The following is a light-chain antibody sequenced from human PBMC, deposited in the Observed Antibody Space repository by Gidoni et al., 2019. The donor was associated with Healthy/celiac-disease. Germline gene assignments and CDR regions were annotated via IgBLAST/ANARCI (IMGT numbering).Light chain of an antibody. CDR2: DDS. Sequence: SSVLTQPPSVSVAPGQTARITCGGNNIGSKSVHWYQQKPGQAPVLVVYDDSDRPSGIPARFSGSNSGNTATLTISRVEAGDEADYYCQVWESSSDHVVFGGGTKLTVL. J-gene: IGLJ2*01. CDR1: NIGSKS. V-gene: IGLV3-21*02. CDR3: QVWESSSDHVV.